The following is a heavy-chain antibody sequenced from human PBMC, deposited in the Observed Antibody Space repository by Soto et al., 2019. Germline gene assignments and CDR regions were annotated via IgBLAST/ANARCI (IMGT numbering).Heavy chain of an antibody. V-gene: IGHV3-73*02. J-gene: IGHJ4*02. CDR3: TRVLEMRGVMILRDY. Sequence: EVQLVESGGGLVQPGGSLKLSCAASGFTFSGSAMHWVRQASGKGLEWVGRIRSKANSYATAYAASVKGRFTISRDDSKNTAYLQMNSLKTEDTAVYYCTRVLEMRGVMILRDYGGQGPLVTVSS. CDR2: IRSKANSYAT. CDR1: GFTFSGSA. D-gene: IGHD3-10*01.